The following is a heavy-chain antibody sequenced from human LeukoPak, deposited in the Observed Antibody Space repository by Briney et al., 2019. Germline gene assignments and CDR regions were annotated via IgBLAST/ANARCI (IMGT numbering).Heavy chain of an antibody. CDR1: GGSISSGGYS. CDR3: ARGTRIAAAGY. CDR2: IYHSGST. J-gene: IGHJ4*02. Sequence: SQTLSLTCAVSGGSISSGGYSWSWIRQPPGKGLEWIGYIYHSGSTYYNPSLKSRVTISVDTSKNQFSLKLSSVTAADTAVYYCARGTRIAAAGYWGQGTLVTVSS. D-gene: IGHD6-13*01. V-gene: IGHV4-30-2*01.